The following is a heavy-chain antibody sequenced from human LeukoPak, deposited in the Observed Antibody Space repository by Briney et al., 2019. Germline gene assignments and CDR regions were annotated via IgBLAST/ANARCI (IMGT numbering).Heavy chain of an antibody. CDR3: ARHLNYYLDY. CDR1: GFTFSSYS. Sequence: GGSLRLSCAASGFTFSSYSMDWVRQAPGKGLEWVSYISSSSSTIYYADSVKGRFTISRDNAKNTLYLQMNSLRAEDTAVYYCARHLNYYLDYWGQGTLVTVSS. J-gene: IGHJ4*02. V-gene: IGHV3-48*04. CDR2: ISSSSSTI. D-gene: IGHD3-10*01.